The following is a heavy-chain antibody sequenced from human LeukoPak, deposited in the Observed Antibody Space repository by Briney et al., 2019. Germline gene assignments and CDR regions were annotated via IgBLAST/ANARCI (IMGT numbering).Heavy chain of an antibody. CDR3: ARSRMVYAWFDP. J-gene: IGHJ5*02. D-gene: IGHD2-8*01. CDR2: NIPIFGTA. CDR1: GGTFSSCA. V-gene: IGHV1-69*06. Sequence: GASVKVSCKASGGTFSSCAISWVRQAPGQGLEWMGGNIPIFGTANYAQKFQGRVTITADKSTSTAYMELSSLRSEDTAVYYCARSRMVYAWFDPWGQGTLVTVSS.